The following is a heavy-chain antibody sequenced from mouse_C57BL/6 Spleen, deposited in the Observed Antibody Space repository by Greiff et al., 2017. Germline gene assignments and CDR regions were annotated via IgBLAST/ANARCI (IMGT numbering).Heavy chain of an antibody. J-gene: IGHJ2*01. V-gene: IGHV1-61*01. Sequence: QVQLQQPGAELVRPGSSVKLSCKASGYTFTSYWMDWVKQRPGQGLEWIGNIYPSDSETHYNQKFKDKATLTVDKSSSTAYMQLSSLTSEDSAVYNCARGATTVGFDYWGQGTTLTVSS. CDR2: IYPSDSET. CDR3: ARGATTVGFDY. D-gene: IGHD1-1*01. CDR1: GYTFTSYW.